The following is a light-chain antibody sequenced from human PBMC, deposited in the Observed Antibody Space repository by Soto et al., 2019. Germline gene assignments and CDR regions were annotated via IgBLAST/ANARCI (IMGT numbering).Light chain of an antibody. J-gene: IGKJ1*01. CDR2: GAS. CDR3: QQYGSSLTWT. V-gene: IGKV3-20*01. CDR1: QSVSSSY. Sequence: EVGMKKSPATLSVSLGDRATLSCRASQSVSSSYLAWYQQKPGQAPRLLIYGASSRATGIPDRFSGSGSGTDFTLTISRLEPEDFAVYYCQQYGSSLTWTFGQGTKV.